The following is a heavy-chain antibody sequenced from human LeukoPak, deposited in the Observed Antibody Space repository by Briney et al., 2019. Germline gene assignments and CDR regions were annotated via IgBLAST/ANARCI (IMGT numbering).Heavy chain of an antibody. D-gene: IGHD4-23*01. CDR2: IYHSGNT. CDR3: ARAARYGGPNWYFDL. J-gene: IGHJ2*01. CDR1: GYSISSGYY. Sequence: SETLSLTCTVSGYSISSGYYWGWIRQPPGKGLESNGGIYHSGNTYYNPSLKSRVTISVDTSKNHFSLKLSSVTAADTAVFYCARAARYGGPNWYFDLWGRGTLVTVPS. V-gene: IGHV4-38-2*02.